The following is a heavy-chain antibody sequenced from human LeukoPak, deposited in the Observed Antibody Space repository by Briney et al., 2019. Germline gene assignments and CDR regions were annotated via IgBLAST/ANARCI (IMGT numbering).Heavy chain of an antibody. D-gene: IGHD4-11*01. Sequence: PGGSLRLSCEAAGFTFNHYAIHWVRQAPGKGLEWVAVIWSDGTNQYYGDSVKGRFTISRVDSQKTVYLQMNSLRPEDTAVYFCARDAQRGFDYSNSLQYWGQGTPVTVST. CDR1: GFTFNHYA. J-gene: IGHJ4*02. CDR2: IWSDGTNQ. V-gene: IGHV3-33*01. CDR3: ARDAQRGFDYSNSLQY.